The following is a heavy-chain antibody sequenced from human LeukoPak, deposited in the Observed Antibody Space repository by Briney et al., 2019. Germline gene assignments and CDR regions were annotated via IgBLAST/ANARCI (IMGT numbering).Heavy chain of an antibody. Sequence: SVKVSCKASGGTFRNSGISWVRQAPGQGLEYVGRIIPILDITEYGKTSPGRVTITADTATDTFYMELSGLRSEDTAVYYCAKIHDDSGYYYEYFQFWGQGALITVSS. V-gene: IGHV1-69*04. CDR1: GGTFRNSG. J-gene: IGHJ1*01. CDR3: AKIHDDSGYYYEYFQF. CDR2: IIPILDIT. D-gene: IGHD3-22*01.